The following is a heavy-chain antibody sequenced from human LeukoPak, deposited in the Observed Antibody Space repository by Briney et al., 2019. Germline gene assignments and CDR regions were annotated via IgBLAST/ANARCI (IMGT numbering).Heavy chain of an antibody. J-gene: IGHJ4*02. CDR1: GFTFSHYE. D-gene: IGHD1-26*01. V-gene: IGHV3-48*03. CDR3: ARDRRRRIVGTTRRALDY. CDR2: TTNSGVTR. Sequence: PGGSLRLSCAASGFTFSHYEMNWVRQAPGKGLEWISYTTNSGVTRYYADSVKGRFTISRDNAKNSLFLQMNSLRAEDTAVYYCARDRRRRIVGTTRRALDYWGQGTLVTVSS.